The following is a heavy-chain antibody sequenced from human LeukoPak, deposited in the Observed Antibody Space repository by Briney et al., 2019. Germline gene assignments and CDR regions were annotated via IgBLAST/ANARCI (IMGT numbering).Heavy chain of an antibody. D-gene: IGHD6-6*01. J-gene: IGHJ4*02. CDR2: INPNSGGT. CDR3: ARDRLAARGTCDY. CDR1: GYTFTGYY. V-gene: IGHV1-2*02. Sequence: ASVKVSCKASGYTFTGYYMHWVRQAPGQGLEWMGWINPNSGGTNYAQKFQGRVTMTRDTSISTAYMELSRLRSDDTAVYYCARDRLAARGTCDYWGQGTLVTVSS.